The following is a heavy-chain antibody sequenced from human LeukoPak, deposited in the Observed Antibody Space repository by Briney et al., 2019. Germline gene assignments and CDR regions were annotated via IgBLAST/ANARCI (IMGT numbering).Heavy chain of an antibody. V-gene: IGHV1-46*01. D-gene: IGHD5-24*01. Sequence: GASVKVSCKASGYTFTSYYMHWVRQAPGQGLEWMGIINPSGGSTSYAQKFQGRVTMTTDTSTSTAYMELRSLRSDDTAVYYCARVGDGYNPYFDYWGQGTLVTVSS. CDR1: GYTFTSYY. CDR2: INPSGGST. CDR3: ARVGDGYNPYFDY. J-gene: IGHJ4*02.